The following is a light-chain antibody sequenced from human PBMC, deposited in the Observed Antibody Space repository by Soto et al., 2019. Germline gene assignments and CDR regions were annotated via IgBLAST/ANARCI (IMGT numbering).Light chain of an antibody. J-gene: IGKJ1*01. CDR1: ESINNY. CDR3: QQSYRVFRT. V-gene: IGKV1-39*01. Sequence: DILMTQSPSSLSASVGDRVIITCRASESINNYLNWYQQKRGKAPTLLIYGSSTLQSGVPSRFSGSGSGTVFTLTISGLQPDDFATYYCQQSYRVFRTFGQGTTVEIK. CDR2: GSS.